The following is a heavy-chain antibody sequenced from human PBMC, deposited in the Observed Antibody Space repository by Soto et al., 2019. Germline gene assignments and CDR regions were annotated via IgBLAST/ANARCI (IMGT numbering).Heavy chain of an antibody. Sequence: QVQLVQSGAEVKKPGASVKVSCKASGYTFTSYGISWVRQAPGQGLEWMGWISAYNGNTNYAQKHQGRVTMTTDTSTSTAYMELRSLRSDDTAVYYCARDSPRRKTGTTSGYWGQGTLVTVSS. D-gene: IGHD1-7*01. CDR1: GYTFTSYG. CDR2: ISAYNGNT. V-gene: IGHV1-18*01. CDR3: ARDSPRRKTGTTSGY. J-gene: IGHJ4*02.